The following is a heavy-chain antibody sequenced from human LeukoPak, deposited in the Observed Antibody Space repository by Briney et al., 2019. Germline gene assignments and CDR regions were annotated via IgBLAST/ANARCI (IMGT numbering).Heavy chain of an antibody. D-gene: IGHD3-10*01. CDR2: IIPIFGAA. CDR1: GGTFSSYA. J-gene: IGHJ4*02. Sequence: SVKVSCKASGGTFSSYAISWVRQAPGQGLEWMGGIIPIFGAANYAQKLQGRVTMTTDTSTSTAYMELRSLRSDDTAVYYCARDVLWFGDQTFDYWGQGTLVTVSS. V-gene: IGHV1-69*05. CDR3: ARDVLWFGDQTFDY.